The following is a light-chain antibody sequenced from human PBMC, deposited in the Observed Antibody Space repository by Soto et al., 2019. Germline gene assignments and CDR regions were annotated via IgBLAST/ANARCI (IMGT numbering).Light chain of an antibody. CDR3: AAWDDSLSGVV. J-gene: IGLJ2*01. V-gene: IGLV1-44*01. Sequence: QSVLTQPPSASGTPGQWVTISCSGSSSNIGSNTVNWYQQLPGTAPKLLIYSNNQRPSGVPDLFSRSKSGTSASLAISGLQSEDEADYYCAAWDDSLSGVVFGGGTKVTVL. CDR1: SSNIGSNT. CDR2: SNN.